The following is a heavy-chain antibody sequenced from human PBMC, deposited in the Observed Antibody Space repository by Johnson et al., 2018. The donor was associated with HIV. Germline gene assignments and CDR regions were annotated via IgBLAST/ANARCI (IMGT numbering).Heavy chain of an antibody. CDR1: GFTVSRNY. J-gene: IGHJ3*02. Sequence: QVQLVESGGGLIQPGGSLRLSCAASGFTVSRNYMNWVRQAPGKGLEWVAVISYDGSNKYYADSVKGRFTISRDNSKNTLYLQMNSLRAEDTAVYYCAREARNNWNYEGDAFDIWGQGTMVTVSS. CDR2: ISYDGSNK. CDR3: AREARNNWNYEGDAFDI. D-gene: IGHD1-7*01. V-gene: IGHV3-30-3*01.